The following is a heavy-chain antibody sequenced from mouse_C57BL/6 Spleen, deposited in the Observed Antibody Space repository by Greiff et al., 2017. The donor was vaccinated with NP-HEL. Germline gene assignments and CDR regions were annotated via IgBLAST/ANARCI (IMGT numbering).Heavy chain of an antibody. Sequence: ESGPGLVKPSQSLSLTCSVTGYSITSGYYWNWIRQFPGNKLEWMGYISYDGSNNYNPSLKNRISITRDTSKNQFFLKLNSVTTEDTATYYCARLGDGYPYYFDYWGQGTTLTVSS. CDR2: ISYDGSN. V-gene: IGHV3-6*01. CDR3: ARLGDGYPYYFDY. CDR1: GYSITSGYY. J-gene: IGHJ2*01. D-gene: IGHD2-3*01.